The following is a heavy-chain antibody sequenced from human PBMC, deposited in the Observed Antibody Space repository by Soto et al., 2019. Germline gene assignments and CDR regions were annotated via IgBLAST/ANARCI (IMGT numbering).Heavy chain of an antibody. CDR3: TTDPNSYYYYYGMDV. CDR1: GFTFSNAW. V-gene: IGHV3-15*07. Sequence: GGSLRLSCAASGFTFSNAWMNWVRQAPGKGLEWVGRIKSKTDGGTTDYAAPVKGRFTISRDDSKNTLYLQMNSLKTEDTAVYYCTTDPNSYYYYYGMDVWGQGTTVTVSS. J-gene: IGHJ6*02. D-gene: IGHD2-15*01. CDR2: IKSKTDGGTT.